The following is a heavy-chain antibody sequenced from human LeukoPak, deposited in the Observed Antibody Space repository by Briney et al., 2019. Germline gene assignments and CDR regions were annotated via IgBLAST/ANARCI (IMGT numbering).Heavy chain of an antibody. D-gene: IGHD3-16*01. J-gene: IGHJ6*02. Sequence: GASVKVSCKASGYTFTSYGISWVRQAPGQGLEWMGWISAYNGNTNYAQKLQGRVTMTTDTSTSTAYMELRSLRSDDTAVYYCAREPWGTLIGVYYYYYYGMDAWGQGTTVTVSS. CDR3: AREPWGTLIGVYYYYYYGMDA. V-gene: IGHV1-18*01. CDR1: GYTFTSYG. CDR2: ISAYNGNT.